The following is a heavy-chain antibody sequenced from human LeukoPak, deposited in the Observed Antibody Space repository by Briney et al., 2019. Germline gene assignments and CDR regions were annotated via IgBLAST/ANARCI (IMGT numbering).Heavy chain of an antibody. CDR1: GFTFSSYG. D-gene: IGHD4-17*01. CDR2: ISYDGSNK. CDR3: ARDDYGDYKYFQH. Sequence: PGGSLRLSCAASGFTFSSYGMHWVRQAPGKGLEWVAVISYDGSNKYYADSVKGRFTISRDNSKNTLYLQMNSLRAEDTAVYYCARDDYGDYKYFQHWGQGTLVTVSS. J-gene: IGHJ1*01. V-gene: IGHV3-30*03.